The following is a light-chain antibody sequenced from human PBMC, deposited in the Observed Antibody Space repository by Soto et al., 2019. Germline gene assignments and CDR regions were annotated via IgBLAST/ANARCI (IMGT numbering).Light chain of an antibody. J-gene: IGKJ5*01. CDR3: QQYGSSPPIT. Sequence: EIVLTQSPGTLSLSPGERATLSCRASQSVSSSYLAWYQQKPGQAPRLLIYGASNRATGIPDRLSGSGSGTDFTLTISRLEPEDFAVYYCQQYGSSPPITFGQGTRLEIK. CDR1: QSVSSSY. CDR2: GAS. V-gene: IGKV3-20*01.